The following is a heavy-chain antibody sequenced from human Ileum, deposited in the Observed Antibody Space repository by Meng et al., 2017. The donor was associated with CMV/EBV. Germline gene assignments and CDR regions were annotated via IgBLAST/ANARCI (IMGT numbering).Heavy chain of an antibody. CDR2: ISTRNADT. CDR3: ARNYEGFQY. Sequence: VSCKASGYTFTTYDIAWMRQAPGQGLEWMAYISTRNADTTYAQKFQDRVTVTTDTSTGTAYMELRSLRSGDTAIYYCARNYEGFQYWGQGTLVTVSS. V-gene: IGHV1-18*01. D-gene: IGHD3-3*01. J-gene: IGHJ1*01. CDR1: GYTFTTYD.